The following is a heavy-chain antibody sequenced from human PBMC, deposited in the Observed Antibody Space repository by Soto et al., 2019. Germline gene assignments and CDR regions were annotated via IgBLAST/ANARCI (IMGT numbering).Heavy chain of an antibody. CDR2: IYTSGST. J-gene: IGHJ5*02. V-gene: IGHV4-4*07. CDR3: ARGGRHGFYDFWRGRREPYYWFDP. Sequence: QVQLQDSGPGLVKPSETLSLTCTVSGGSISSYYWSWIRQPAGKGLVWIGRIYTSGSTNYNPSLSSRVTTSIDTSTNQFSLNLSPLTASDTAVYYSARGGRHGFYDFWRGRREPYYWFDPWGQGTLVTVS. CDR1: GGSISSYY. D-gene: IGHD3-3*01.